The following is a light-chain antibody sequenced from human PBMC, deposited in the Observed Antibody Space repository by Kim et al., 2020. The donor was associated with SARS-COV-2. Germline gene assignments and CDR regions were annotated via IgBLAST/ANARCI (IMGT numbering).Light chain of an antibody. CDR2: GAS. Sequence: SPGERATPSGRPSQRVSSSSIAWDQQKPGQAPRLLTYGASTGATGIPDRFSGSGSGTDFTLTISRPEPEDFAGYYCQQFGTTWWTFGQGTKVDIK. CDR1: QRVSSSS. V-gene: IGKV3-20*01. CDR3: QQFGTTWWT. J-gene: IGKJ1*01.